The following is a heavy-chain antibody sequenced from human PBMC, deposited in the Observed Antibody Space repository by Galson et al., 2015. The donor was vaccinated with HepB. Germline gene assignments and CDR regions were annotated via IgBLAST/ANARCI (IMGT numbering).Heavy chain of an antibody. V-gene: IGHV5-10-1*01. Sequence: QSGAEVKKPGESLRISCKGSGYSFTSYWISWVRQLPGKGLEWMGMIDPSSSYTNYSPSFQGHVTISADKSISTAFLQWSSLKASDTAMYYCARHNGFNNWNFAYWGQGTLVTVSS. D-gene: IGHD1-20*01. CDR2: IDPSSSYT. CDR3: ARHNGFNNWNFAY. J-gene: IGHJ4*02. CDR1: GYSFTSYW.